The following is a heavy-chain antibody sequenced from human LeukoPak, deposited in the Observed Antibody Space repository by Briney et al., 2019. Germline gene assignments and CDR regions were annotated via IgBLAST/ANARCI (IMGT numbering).Heavy chain of an antibody. D-gene: IGHD1-14*01. J-gene: IGHJ3*02. CDR3: ARHWAETTGPYAFDI. Sequence: PSETLSLTCIVSGASISSYYWSWIRQPPGKGLEWIGYIYYSGSTNHNPSLKSRVTIPVDTSKNQFSLKLSSVTAADTAVYFCARHWAETTGPYAFDIWGQGTMVTVSS. CDR1: GASISSYY. V-gene: IGHV4-59*01. CDR2: IYYSGST.